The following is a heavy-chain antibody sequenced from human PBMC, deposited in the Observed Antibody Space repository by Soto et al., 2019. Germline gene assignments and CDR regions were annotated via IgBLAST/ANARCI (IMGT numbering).Heavy chain of an antibody. D-gene: IGHD6-13*01. J-gene: IGHJ6*02. V-gene: IGHV3-21*01. CDR2: ISSSSSYI. Sequence: PGRTLKLSSAAPQVTRNSYTITCVRQSPGKGLEWVSSISSSSSYIYYADSVKGRFTISRDNAKNSLYLQMNSLRAEDTAVYYCASEPGVLSISCPQSTYIYGLAVCGE. CDR3: ASEPGVLSISCPQSTYIYGLAV. CDR1: QVTRNSYT.